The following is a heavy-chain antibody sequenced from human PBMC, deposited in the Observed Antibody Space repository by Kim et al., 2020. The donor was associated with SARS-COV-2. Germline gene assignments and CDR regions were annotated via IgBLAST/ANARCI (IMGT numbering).Heavy chain of an antibody. CDR3: ARGGGSSGWDDY. D-gene: IGHD6-19*01. V-gene: IGHV1-69*04. CDR1: GGTFSSYA. J-gene: IGHJ4*02. CDR2: IIPILGIA. Sequence: SVKVSCKASGGTFSSYAISWVRQAPGQGLEWMGRIIPILGIANYAQKFQGRVTITADKSTSTAYMELSSLRSEDTAVYYCARGGGSSGWDDYWGQGTLVTVSS.